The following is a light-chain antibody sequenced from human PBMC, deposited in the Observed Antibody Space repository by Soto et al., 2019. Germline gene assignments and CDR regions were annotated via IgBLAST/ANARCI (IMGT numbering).Light chain of an antibody. CDR3: QQYNTYPYT. CDR2: KAS. CDR1: QSFSSC. J-gene: IGKJ2*01. V-gene: IGKV1-5*03. Sequence: DIQMTQSPSTLSASVGDIVTITCRASQSFSSCLAWYQQKPGKAPKLLIYKASTLETGVPSRFSGSGSGTEFTLTISSLQPDDFATYYCQQYNTYPYTFGQGTKLENK.